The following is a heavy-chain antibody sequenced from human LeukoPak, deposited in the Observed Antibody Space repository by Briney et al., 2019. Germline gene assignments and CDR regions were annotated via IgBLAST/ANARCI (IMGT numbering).Heavy chain of an antibody. J-gene: IGHJ2*01. CDR2: IYYSGST. CDR1: GGSISSHY. D-gene: IGHD1-26*01. V-gene: IGHV4-59*11. CDR3: ASESGSYLFDL. Sequence: SETLSLTCTVSGGSISSHYWSWIRQPPGKGLEWIGYIYYSGSTNYNPSLKSRVTISVGTSKNQFSLKLSSVTAADTAVYYCASESGSYLFDLWGRGTLVTVSS.